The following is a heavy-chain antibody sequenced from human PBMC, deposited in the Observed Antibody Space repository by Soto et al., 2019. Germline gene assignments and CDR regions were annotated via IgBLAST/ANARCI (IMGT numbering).Heavy chain of an antibody. CDR2: ISYDGSNK. D-gene: IGHD6-19*01. Sequence: QVQRVESGGGVVQPGRSLRLSCAASGFTFSSYGMHWVRQAPGKGLEWVAVISYDGSNKYYADSVKGRFTISRDNSKNTLYLQMNSLRAEDTAVYYCAKDAVAGTFDYWGQGTLVTVSS. J-gene: IGHJ4*02. CDR3: AKDAVAGTFDY. CDR1: GFTFSSYG. V-gene: IGHV3-30*18.